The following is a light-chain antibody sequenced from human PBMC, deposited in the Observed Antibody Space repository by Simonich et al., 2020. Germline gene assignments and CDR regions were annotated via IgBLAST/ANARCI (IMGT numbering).Light chain of an antibody. CDR2: DVS. J-gene: IGLJ3*02. V-gene: IGLV2-14*01. CDR1: SSDVGGYNY. CDR3: SSYAGSNLWV. Sequence: QSALTQPASVSGSPGQSITISCTGTSSDVGGYNYVSWYQQHPGKAPKLMIYDVSKRPSGVSNRFSGSKSGNTASLTISGLQAEDEADYYCSSYAGSNLWVFGGGTELTVL.